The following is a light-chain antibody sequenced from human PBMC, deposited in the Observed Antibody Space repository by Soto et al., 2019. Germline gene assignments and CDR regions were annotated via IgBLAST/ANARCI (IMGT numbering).Light chain of an antibody. Sequence: QSALTQPASVSGSPGQSITISCTGTGSDVGGYNYVSWYQQHPGKAPKLMIYEVTNRPSGVSNRFSGSKSGNTASLTISGLQTEDEADYYCCSCTSSNTWVFGGGTKLTVL. CDR3: CSCTSSNTWV. V-gene: IGLV2-14*01. J-gene: IGLJ3*02. CDR2: EVT. CDR1: GSDVGGYNY.